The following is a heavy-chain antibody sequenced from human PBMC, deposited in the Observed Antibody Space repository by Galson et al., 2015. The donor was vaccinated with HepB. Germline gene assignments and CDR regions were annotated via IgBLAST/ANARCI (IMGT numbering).Heavy chain of an antibody. D-gene: IGHD3-22*01. CDR2: MSYDGSIK. V-gene: IGHV3-30*04. CDR1: GFIFSIYA. CDR3: ARGNKFFYDSSGYRLDS. Sequence: SLRLSCAASGFIFSIYAMHWVRQAPGKGLELVAVMSYDGSIKYYADSVKGRFTISRDNSKKTLYLQMNSMRAEDTAVYYCARGNKFFYDSSGYRLDSWGQGTPVTVSS. J-gene: IGHJ4*02.